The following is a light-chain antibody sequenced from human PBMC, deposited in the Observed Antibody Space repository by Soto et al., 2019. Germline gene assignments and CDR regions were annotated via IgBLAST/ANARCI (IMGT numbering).Light chain of an antibody. CDR1: NIGSKS. CDR2: DGT. Sequence: SYELTQPPSVSVAPGQTARITCGGNNIGSKSVHWYQQKPGQAPVLVVYDGTDRASGIPERFSGSNSGNTATLTISGVEAGDEADYYCQVWDDTSDHVVFGGGTKLTDL. CDR3: QVWDDTSDHVV. V-gene: IGLV3-21*02. J-gene: IGLJ2*01.